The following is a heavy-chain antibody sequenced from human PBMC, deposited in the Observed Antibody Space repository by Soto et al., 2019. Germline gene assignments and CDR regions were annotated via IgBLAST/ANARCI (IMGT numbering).Heavy chain of an antibody. D-gene: IGHD6-19*01. J-gene: IGHJ6*03. Sequence: QVQLVESGGGLVKPGGSLRLSCEASGFTLSDYYMTWIRQAPGTGLEWISYISSSATIIYYADSVKGRFTISRDNAKTSLYLQMNSLRADDTAVYYCARAVKQWLVGGDYYYYMDVWGKGTTVTVSS. CDR1: GFTLSDYY. CDR2: ISSSATII. V-gene: IGHV3-11*01. CDR3: ARAVKQWLVGGDYYYYMDV.